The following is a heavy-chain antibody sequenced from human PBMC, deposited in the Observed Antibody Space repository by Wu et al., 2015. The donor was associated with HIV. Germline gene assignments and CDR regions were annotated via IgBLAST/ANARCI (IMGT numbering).Heavy chain of an antibody. J-gene: IGHJ1*01. Sequence: QVQLVQSGAEVKKPGSSVKVSCKASRDTFTSYAISWVREAPGQGLEWMGSIFPMFGTPTYAQRFQGRVTISADKSTSTAYMELSSLRSEDTAVYYCASLYYDFWSGHEYFQHWGQGTLVTVSS. CDR1: RDTFTSYA. CDR3: ASLYYDFWSGHEYFQH. CDR2: IFPMFGTP. D-gene: IGHD3-3*01. V-gene: IGHV1-69*14.